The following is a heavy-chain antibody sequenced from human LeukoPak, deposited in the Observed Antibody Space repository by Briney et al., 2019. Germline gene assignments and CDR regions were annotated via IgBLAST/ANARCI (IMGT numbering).Heavy chain of an antibody. CDR2: ISVDNGDT. J-gene: IGHJ3*02. Sequence: ASVTVSCKASGYTFMNNGINWLRQAPGQGLEWMGGISVDNGDTNYAQKVQGRVTMTTDTSTSTAYMELRSLRSDDTAMYYCARVAFCSTTSCSDAFDIWGQGTRVTVSS. CDR3: ARVAFCSTTSCSDAFDI. CDR1: GYTFMNNG. V-gene: IGHV1-18*01. D-gene: IGHD2-2*01.